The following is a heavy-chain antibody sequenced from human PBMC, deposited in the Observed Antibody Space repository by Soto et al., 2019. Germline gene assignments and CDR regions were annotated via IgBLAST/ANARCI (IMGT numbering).Heavy chain of an antibody. V-gene: IGHV3-23*01. Sequence: EVQLLESGGGLVQPGGSLRLSCAASGFAFSSYGMTWVRQAPGKGLEWVSSTFASGAGTYHADSVKGRFTISRDNSKNTLNLQMNSLRAEDTALYYCAKGRALLDYWGQGILVTVSS. CDR1: GFAFSSYG. CDR3: AKGRALLDY. D-gene: IGHD3-3*02. CDR2: TFASGAGT. J-gene: IGHJ4*02.